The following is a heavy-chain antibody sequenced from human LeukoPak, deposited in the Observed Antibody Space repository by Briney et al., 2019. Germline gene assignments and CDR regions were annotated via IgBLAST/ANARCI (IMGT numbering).Heavy chain of an antibody. V-gene: IGHV3-74*01. CDR2: ISSDGTNT. Sequence: PGGSLRLSCAASGFTFSSHWMHWVRQAPGKGLVWVSRISSDGTNTNYADSVKGRFTISRDNAKNTLYLQMNSLRVEDTAVYYCAREDKPWGATLPWGQGTLVTVSS. CDR3: AREDKPWGATLP. D-gene: IGHD1-26*01. J-gene: IGHJ5*02. CDR1: GFTFSSHW.